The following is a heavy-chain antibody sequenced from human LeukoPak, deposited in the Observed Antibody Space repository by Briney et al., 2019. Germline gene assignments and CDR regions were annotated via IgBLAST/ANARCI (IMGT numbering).Heavy chain of an antibody. V-gene: IGHV3-21*06. Sequence: GSLRLSCAASGINFSNFAMHWVRLSPGKGLEWVSSITGSGPYMLYADSVKHRFTISRDNAKNLLYLEMNSLRAEDTAMYFCVRDVGAVRGEVYYDYWGQGTLVTVSS. CDR1: GINFSNFA. CDR3: VRDVGAVRGEVYYDY. D-gene: IGHD3-10*01. J-gene: IGHJ4*02. CDR2: ITGSGPYM.